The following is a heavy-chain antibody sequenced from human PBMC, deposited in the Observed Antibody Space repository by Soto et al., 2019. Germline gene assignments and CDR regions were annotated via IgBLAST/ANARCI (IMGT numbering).Heavy chain of an antibody. J-gene: IGHJ3*02. CDR2: TYYRSKWYS. CDR1: GDSVSSNSAA. CDR3: ARSPHAFDI. V-gene: IGHV6-1*01. Sequence: PSPTLSLTCAISGDSVSSNSAAWNWIRQSPSRRLEWLGRTYYRSKWYSDYAVSVKSRITINPDTSKNHFSLQMNSVTPEDTAVYSWARSPHAFDIWGQGTMVTVSS.